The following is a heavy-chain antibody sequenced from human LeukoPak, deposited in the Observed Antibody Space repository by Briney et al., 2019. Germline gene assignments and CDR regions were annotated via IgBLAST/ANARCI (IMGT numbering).Heavy chain of an antibody. CDR3: ARGSLLWFGENGMDV. D-gene: IGHD3-10*01. CDR2: MNPNSGNT. V-gene: IGHV1-8*01. J-gene: IGHJ6*02. Sequence: ASVKVSCKASVYTFTSYNINWVRQATGQGLEWMGWMNPNSGNTGYAQKFQGRVTITRNTSISTAYMELSRLRSEDTAVYYCARGSLLWFGENGMDVWGQGTTVTVSS. CDR1: VYTFTSYN.